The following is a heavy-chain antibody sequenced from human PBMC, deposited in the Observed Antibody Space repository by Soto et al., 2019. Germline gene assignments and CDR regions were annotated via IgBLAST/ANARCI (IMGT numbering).Heavy chain of an antibody. CDR3: ARSEGAAAAPDFDY. J-gene: IGHJ4*02. Sequence: ASVKVSCKASGGTFSSYTISWVRQAPGQRLEWMGWINAGNGNTKYSQKFQGRVTITRDTTASTAYMELSSLRSEDTAVYYCARSEGAAAAPDFDYWGQGTLVTVSS. V-gene: IGHV1-3*01. CDR1: GGTFSSYT. D-gene: IGHD6-13*01. CDR2: INAGNGNT.